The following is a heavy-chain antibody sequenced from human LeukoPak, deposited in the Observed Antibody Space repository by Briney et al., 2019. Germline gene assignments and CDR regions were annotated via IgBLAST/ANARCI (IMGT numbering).Heavy chain of an antibody. CDR2: IYYSGST. CDR1: GGSISSSSYY. D-gene: IGHD4-23*01. CDR3: ASSDYGGNSFALDI. Sequence: SETLSLTCTVSGGSISSSSYYWGWIRQPPGKGLEWIGSIYYSGSTYYNPSLKSRVTISVDMSKNQFSLKLSSVTAADTAVYYCASSDYGGNSFALDIWGQGTMVTVSS. J-gene: IGHJ3*02. V-gene: IGHV4-39*01.